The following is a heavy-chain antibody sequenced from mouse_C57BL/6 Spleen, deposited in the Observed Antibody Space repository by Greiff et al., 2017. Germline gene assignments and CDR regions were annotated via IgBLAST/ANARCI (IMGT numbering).Heavy chain of an antibody. D-gene: IGHD2-13*01. CDR1: GFTFSDYG. V-gene: IGHV5-17*01. CDR3: ARGGLTD. CDR2: ISSGSSTI. Sequence: EVKLMESGGGLVKPGGSLKLSCAASGFTFSDYGMHWVRQAPEKGLEWVAYISSGSSTIYYADTVKGRFTISRDNAKNTLFLQMTSLRSEDTAMYYCARGGLTDWGQGTTLTVSS. J-gene: IGHJ2*01.